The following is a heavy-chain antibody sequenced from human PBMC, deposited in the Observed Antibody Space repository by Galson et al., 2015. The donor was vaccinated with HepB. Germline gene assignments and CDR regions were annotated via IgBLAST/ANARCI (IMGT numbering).Heavy chain of an antibody. CDR3: ASASGYSYVTTVDY. Sequence: SLRLSCAASGFTFSSYAMHWVRQAPGKGLEWVAVISYDGSNKYYADSVKGRFTISRDNSKNTLYLQMNSLRAEDTAVYYCASASGYSYVTTVDYWGQGTLVTVSS. CDR2: ISYDGSNK. J-gene: IGHJ4*02. CDR1: GFTFSSYA. V-gene: IGHV3-30-3*01. D-gene: IGHD5-18*01.